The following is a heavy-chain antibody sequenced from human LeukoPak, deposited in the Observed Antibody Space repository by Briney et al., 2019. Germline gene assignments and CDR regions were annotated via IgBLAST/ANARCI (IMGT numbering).Heavy chain of an antibody. CDR3: AKSWGSGNYTFDY. Sequence: GGSLRLSCATTGFTFSAYAMSWVRQAPEKGLEWVATITGAGDATYHAASVMGRFTVSRDNSKNTLSLQMSSLRGEDTAVYYCAKSWGSGNYTFDYWGQGILVTVSS. V-gene: IGHV3-23*01. CDR2: ITGAGDAT. D-gene: IGHD3-10*01. J-gene: IGHJ4*02. CDR1: GFTFSAYA.